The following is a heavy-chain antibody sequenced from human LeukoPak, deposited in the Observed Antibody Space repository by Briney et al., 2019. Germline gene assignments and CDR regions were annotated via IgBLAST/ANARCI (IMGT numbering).Heavy chain of an antibody. CDR2: IKSKTDGGTT. D-gene: IGHD1-26*01. CDR1: GFTFSDAW. V-gene: IGHV3-15*01. CDR3: TTRGGSFSIFDY. J-gene: IGHJ4*02. Sequence: GGSLRLSCAASGFTFSDAWMSWVRQAPGKGLEWVGRIKSKTDGGTTDYAAPVKGRFTISRDDSKNTLYLQMSSLKTKDTAVYYCTTRGGSFSIFDYWGQGTLVTVSS.